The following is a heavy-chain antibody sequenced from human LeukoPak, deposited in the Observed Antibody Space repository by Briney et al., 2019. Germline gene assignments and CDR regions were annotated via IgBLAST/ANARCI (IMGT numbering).Heavy chain of an antibody. Sequence: GGSLRLSCAASGFTFSSYGMHWVRQAPGKGLEWVAVISYDGSNKYYADSVKGRFTISRDNSKNTLYLQMNSLRAEDTAVYYCAKGSASAGTLDYFDYWGQGTLVTASS. V-gene: IGHV3-30*18. J-gene: IGHJ4*02. CDR2: ISYDGSNK. D-gene: IGHD6-13*01. CDR1: GFTFSSYG. CDR3: AKGSASAGTLDYFDY.